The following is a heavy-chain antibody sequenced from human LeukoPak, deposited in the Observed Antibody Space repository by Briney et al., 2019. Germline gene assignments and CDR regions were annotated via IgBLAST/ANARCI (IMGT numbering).Heavy chain of an antibody. Sequence: EGSLRLSCAASGFIFGDYSMNWVRQAPGKGLEWISYISGGSSDLHYADSVKGRFTISRDNAKNSLYLQMNSLRDEDTAVYYCVRDPVRRFDYWGQGALVTVSS. J-gene: IGHJ4*02. V-gene: IGHV3-48*02. D-gene: IGHD3-10*01. CDR3: VRDPVRRFDY. CDR1: GFIFGDYS. CDR2: ISGGSSDL.